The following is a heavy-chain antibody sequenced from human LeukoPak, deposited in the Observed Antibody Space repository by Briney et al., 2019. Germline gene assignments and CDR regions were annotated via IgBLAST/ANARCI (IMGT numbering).Heavy chain of an antibody. CDR1: DGSITNHD. CDR3: ARMRIAARPGAFDI. J-gene: IGHJ3*02. D-gene: IGHD6-6*01. V-gene: IGHV4-59*11. Sequence: SETLSLTCTVSDGSITNHDWSWVRQSPGKGLEFIGYVHYSGTTHYNPSLSSRVSISIDTSKKHFFLKLKSVTAADTAVYYCARMRIAARPGAFDIWGQGTMVTVSS. CDR2: VHYSGTT.